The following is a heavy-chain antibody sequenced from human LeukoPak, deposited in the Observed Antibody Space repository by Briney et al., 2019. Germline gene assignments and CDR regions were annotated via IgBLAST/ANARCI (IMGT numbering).Heavy chain of an antibody. CDR1: GGSISSSSYS. J-gene: IGHJ3*02. CDR3: ARHAAAVAGDDAFDI. CDR2: IYYSGST. Sequence: SETLSLTCTVSGGSISSSSYSWGWIRQPPGKGLEWIGSIYYSGSTYYNPSLKSRVTISVDTSKNQFSLKLSSVTAADTAVYYCARHAAAVAGDDAFDIWGQGTMVTVSS. D-gene: IGHD6-19*01. V-gene: IGHV4-39*01.